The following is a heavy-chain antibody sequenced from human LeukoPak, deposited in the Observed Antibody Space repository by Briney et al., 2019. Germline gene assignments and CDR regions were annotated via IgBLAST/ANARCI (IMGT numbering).Heavy chain of an antibody. Sequence: SVKVSCKASGGTFSSYAISWVRQAPGQGLEWMGGIIPIFGTANYAQKFQGRVTITADESTSTAYMELNSLRAEDTAVYYCARESRYSSGWSVWGQGTTVTVSS. CDR1: GGTFSSYA. CDR3: ARESRYSSGWSV. D-gene: IGHD6-19*01. CDR2: IIPIFGTA. J-gene: IGHJ6*02. V-gene: IGHV1-69*13.